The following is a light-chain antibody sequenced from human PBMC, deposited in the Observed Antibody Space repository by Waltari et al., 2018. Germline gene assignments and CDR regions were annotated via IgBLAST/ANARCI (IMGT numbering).Light chain of an antibody. CDR2: GAS. CDR3: QHYVRLPVT. CDR1: QSVGRS. J-gene: IGKJ1*01. V-gene: IGKV3-20*01. Sequence: EIVLRKSQRTLSFSPGERATLSCRASQSVGRSLAWYQQKPGQAPKLLISGASNRATGIPDRFSGSGSETDFSLTISRLEPEDFAVYYCQHYVRLPVTFGQGTTVEIK.